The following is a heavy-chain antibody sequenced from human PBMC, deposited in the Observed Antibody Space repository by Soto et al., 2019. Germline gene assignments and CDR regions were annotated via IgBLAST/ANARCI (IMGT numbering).Heavy chain of an antibody. D-gene: IGHD3-22*01. CDR3: ARSYFDNCELDS. V-gene: IGHV1-46*04. Sequence: QVQVVQSGAEVKKPGASVKVSCKASGYSFTSHHIHWVRQAPGQGLEWMGCINPSGGGTNYTQKLPGRVTMTRDKSTKTVYMELSSLRSEDTAVYYCARSYFDNCELDSWGQGTLVTVSS. CDR2: INPSGGGT. CDR1: GYSFTSHH. J-gene: IGHJ4*02.